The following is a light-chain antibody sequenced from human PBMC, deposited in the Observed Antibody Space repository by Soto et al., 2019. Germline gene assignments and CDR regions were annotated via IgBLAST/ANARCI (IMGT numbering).Light chain of an antibody. CDR3: QQYNNWPPWT. V-gene: IGKV3-15*01. Sequence: EMVMTQSPATLSVSPGERATLSCRASQSVSSNLAWYQQKPGQAPRLLIYGASTRATGIPERFSGSGSGTEFTLTISSLQSEDFALYYCQQYNNWPPWTFGQGTKVDI. CDR1: QSVSSN. CDR2: GAS. J-gene: IGKJ1*01.